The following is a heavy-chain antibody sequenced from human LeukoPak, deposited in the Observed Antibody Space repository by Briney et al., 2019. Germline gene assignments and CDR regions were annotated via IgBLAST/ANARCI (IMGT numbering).Heavy chain of an antibody. Sequence: PSETLSLTCTVSGGSISSGSYYWSWIRQPAGKGLEWIGRIYTSGSTNYNPSLKSRVTISVDTSKNQFSLKLSSVTAADTAVYYCASWIQPPEYFQHWGQGTLVTVSS. CDR1: GGSISSGSYY. CDR2: IYTSGST. V-gene: IGHV4-61*02. D-gene: IGHD5-18*01. CDR3: ASWIQPPEYFQH. J-gene: IGHJ1*01.